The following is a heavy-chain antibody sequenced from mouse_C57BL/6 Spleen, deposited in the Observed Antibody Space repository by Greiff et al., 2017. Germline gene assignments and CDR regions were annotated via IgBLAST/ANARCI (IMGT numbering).Heavy chain of an antibody. CDR3: AHYYSNYDYAMDY. CDR1: GFSLTSYG. V-gene: IGHV2-2*01. CDR2: IWSGGST. D-gene: IGHD2-5*01. Sequence: QVQLKQSGPGLVQPSQSLSITCTVSGFSLTSYGVHWVRQSPGKGLEWLGVIWSGGSTDYNAAFISRLSISKDNSKSQVFFKMNSLQADDTAIYYCAHYYSNYDYAMDYWGQGTSVTVSS. J-gene: IGHJ4*01.